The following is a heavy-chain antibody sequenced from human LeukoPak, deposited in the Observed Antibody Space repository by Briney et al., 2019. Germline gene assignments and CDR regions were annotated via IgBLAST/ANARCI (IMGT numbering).Heavy chain of an antibody. V-gene: IGHV4-59*10. CDR1: GGSFSGYY. J-gene: IGHJ4*02. D-gene: IGHD3-3*01. CDR2: IYTSGST. CDR3: ARQSREVLRFLEWFDY. Sequence: KPSETLSLTCAVYGGSFSGYYWSWIRQPAGKGLEWIGRIYTSGSTNYNPSLKSRVTISVDTSKNQFSLKLSSVTAADTAVYYCARQSREVLRFLEWFDYWGQGTLVTVSS.